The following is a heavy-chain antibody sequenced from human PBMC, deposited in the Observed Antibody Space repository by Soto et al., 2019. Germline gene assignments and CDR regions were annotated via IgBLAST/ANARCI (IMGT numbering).Heavy chain of an antibody. Sequence: SETLSLTCIVSGGSISSSRSYWGWIRQPPXMGLEWIGSIYYSGSTYYNRSLKSRVTISVDTSKNQFSLKLTSVTASDTAVYYCARHIVVVPAAISWFDPWGQGTQVTVSS. J-gene: IGHJ5*02. CDR3: ARHIVVVPAAISWFDP. D-gene: IGHD2-2*02. CDR2: IYYSGST. V-gene: IGHV4-39*01. CDR1: GGSISSSRSY.